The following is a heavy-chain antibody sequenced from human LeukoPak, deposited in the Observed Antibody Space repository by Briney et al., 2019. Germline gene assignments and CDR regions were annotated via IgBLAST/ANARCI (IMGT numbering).Heavy chain of an antibody. J-gene: IGHJ4*02. Sequence: ASVKVSCKASGYTFTGYYMHWVRQAPGQGLEWMGWINPNNGGTNHAQKFQGRVTMTRDTSINTAYMEPSRLRSDDTAVYYCARDWSGGAAAVYYWGQGTLVTVSS. V-gene: IGHV1-2*02. D-gene: IGHD6-13*01. CDR1: GYTFTGYY. CDR3: ARDWSGGAAAVYY. CDR2: INPNNGGT.